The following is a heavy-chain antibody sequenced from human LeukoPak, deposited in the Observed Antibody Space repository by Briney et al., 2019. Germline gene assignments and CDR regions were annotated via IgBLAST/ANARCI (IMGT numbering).Heavy chain of an antibody. Sequence: SETLSLTCTVSGGSINNYYWSWIRQPPGKGLEWVAYIYYSGRTNYNPSLKSRVTTSVDTSKNQFSLRLTSVTAADTAVYYCGRHDMKWAFYVHWGQGTLVTVSS. D-gene: IGHD3-3*02. CDR2: IYYSGRT. CDR1: GGSINNYY. J-gene: IGHJ4*02. CDR3: GRHDMKWAFYVH. V-gene: IGHV4-59*08.